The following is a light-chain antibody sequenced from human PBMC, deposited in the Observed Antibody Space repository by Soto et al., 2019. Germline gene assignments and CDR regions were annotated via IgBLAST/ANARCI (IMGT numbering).Light chain of an antibody. CDR1: QGISIY. CDR3: QKYNSSPHT. Sequence: DIQMTQSPSSLSASVGDRVTITCRASQGISIYLAWYQQKQGKVPKLLIYAASTLQSGVPSRFSGSGSGTDFTLTISSLPPEDVATYYCQKYNSSPHTFGQGTKLEIK. CDR2: AAS. J-gene: IGKJ2*01. V-gene: IGKV1-27*01.